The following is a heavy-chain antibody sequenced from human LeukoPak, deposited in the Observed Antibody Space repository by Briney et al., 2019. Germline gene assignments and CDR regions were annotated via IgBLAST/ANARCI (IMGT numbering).Heavy chain of an antibody. CDR2: INHSGST. V-gene: IGHV4-34*01. D-gene: IGHD6-13*01. Sequence: SETLSLTCAVYGGSFSGYYWSWIRQPPGKGLEWIGEINHSGSTNYNPFLKSRVTISVDTSKNQFSLKLSSVTAADTAVYYCARGPIAAASWSPVRGAFDIWGQGTMVTVSS. CDR1: GGSFSGYY. J-gene: IGHJ3*02. CDR3: ARGPIAAASWSPVRGAFDI.